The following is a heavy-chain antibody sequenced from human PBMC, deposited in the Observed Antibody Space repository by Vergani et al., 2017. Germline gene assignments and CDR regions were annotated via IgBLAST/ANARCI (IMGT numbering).Heavy chain of an antibody. CDR2: IYYSGST. CDR1: GGSFSSYY. D-gene: IGHD6-6*01. CDR3: ARAGGSRAARVFDY. V-gene: IGHV4-59*01. Sequence: QVQLQQWGAGLVKHSETLSLTCAVYGGSFSSYYWSWIRQPPGKGLEWIGYIYYSGSTNYNPSLKSRVTISVDTSKNQFSLKLSSVTAADTAVYYCARAGGSRAARVFDYWGQGTLVTVSS. J-gene: IGHJ4*02.